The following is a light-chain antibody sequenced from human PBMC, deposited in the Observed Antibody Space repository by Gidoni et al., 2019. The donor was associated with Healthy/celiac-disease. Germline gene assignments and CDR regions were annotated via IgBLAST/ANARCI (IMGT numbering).Light chain of an antibody. V-gene: IGKV1-39*01. CDR1: QRISSY. Sequence: DIKMTQSPSSLSASVGDRVTITCRASQRISSYLNWYQQKPGKAPKLLIYAASSLQSGVPSRFSGRGSGTDFTLTISSLQPEDFATYYCQQSYSTPLTFGGGTKVEIK. CDR3: QQSYSTPLT. J-gene: IGKJ4*01. CDR2: AAS.